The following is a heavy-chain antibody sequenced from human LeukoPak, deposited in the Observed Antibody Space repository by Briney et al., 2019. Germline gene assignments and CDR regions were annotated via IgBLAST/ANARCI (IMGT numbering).Heavy chain of an antibody. Sequence: ASVKVSCKASGYTFTSYYTHWVRQAPGQGLEWMGIINPSGGSTSYAQKFQGRVTMTRDMSTSTVYMELSSLRSEDTAVYYCARGGYYYDSSGYYYLDYWGQGTLVTVPS. J-gene: IGHJ4*02. CDR2: INPSGGST. CDR1: GYTFTSYY. V-gene: IGHV1-46*01. D-gene: IGHD3-22*01. CDR3: ARGGYYYDSSGYYYLDY.